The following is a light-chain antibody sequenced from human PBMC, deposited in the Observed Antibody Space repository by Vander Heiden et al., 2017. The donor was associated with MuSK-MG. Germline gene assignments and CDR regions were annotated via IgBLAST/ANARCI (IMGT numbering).Light chain of an antibody. CDR1: SSNIGSNN. J-gene: IGLJ2*01. CDR3: AAWDDSLNGLVV. CDR2: TNN. V-gene: IGLV1-44*01. Sequence: QSVLTQPPSASGTPGQRVPISCSGSSSNIGSNNVNWYQQLPGTAPKLLIYTNNQRPSGVPDRFSGSKSGTSASLAISGLQSEDEADYYCAAWDDSLNGLVVFGGGTKLTVL.